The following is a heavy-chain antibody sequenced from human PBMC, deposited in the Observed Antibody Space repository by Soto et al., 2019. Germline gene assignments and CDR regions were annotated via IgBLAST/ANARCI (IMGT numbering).Heavy chain of an antibody. CDR1: GYTFTSYG. J-gene: IGHJ4*02. D-gene: IGHD3-9*01. CDR2: ISAYNGNT. CDR3: ATSLDDILTGYFVL. Sequence: ASVKVSCKASGYTFTSYGISWVRQAPGQGLEWMGWISAYNGNTNYAQKLQGRVTMTTDTSTSPAYMELRSLRSDDTAVYYCATSLDDILTGYFVLWGQGTLVTVSS. V-gene: IGHV1-18*01.